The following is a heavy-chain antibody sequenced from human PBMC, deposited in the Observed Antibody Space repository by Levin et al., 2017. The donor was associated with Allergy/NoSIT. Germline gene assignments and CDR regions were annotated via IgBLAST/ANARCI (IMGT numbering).Heavy chain of an antibody. CDR3: ARRPTLWFGELGTNWYFDL. V-gene: IGHV4-59*08. CDR1: GGSISSYY. CDR2: IYYSGST. D-gene: IGHD3-10*01. J-gene: IGHJ2*01. Sequence: NTSETLSLTCTVSGGSISSYYWSWIRQPPGKGLEWIGYIYYSGSTNYNPSLKSRVTISLDTSKNQFSLKLRSVTAADTAVYYCARRPTLWFGELGTNWYFDLWGRGALVTVSS.